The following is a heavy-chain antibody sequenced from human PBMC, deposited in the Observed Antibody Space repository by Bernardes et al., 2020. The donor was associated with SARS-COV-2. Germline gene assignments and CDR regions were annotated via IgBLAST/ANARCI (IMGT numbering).Heavy chain of an antibody. CDR1: GFTSSYYV. V-gene: IGHV3-33*01. CDR2: IWYDGSNT. J-gene: IGHJ3*02. Sequence: GRSLRLSCASTGFTSSYYVVQRVRQALGEGLERVAVIWYDGSNTFHADYVRRRFTISRDNSNNTLHLQMNSLSAEDTALYYCARDDGDYGAFDIGGQGRMVTVSS. D-gene: IGHD4-17*01. CDR3: ARDDGDYGAFDI.